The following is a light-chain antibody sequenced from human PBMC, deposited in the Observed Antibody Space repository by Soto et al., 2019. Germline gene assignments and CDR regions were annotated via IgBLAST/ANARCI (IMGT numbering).Light chain of an antibody. CDR2: GNS. CDR3: QSYDSSLSAWV. CDR1: SSNIGAGYD. J-gene: IGLJ3*02. V-gene: IGLV1-40*01. Sequence: QSVLTQLPSVSGAPGQRVTISCTGSSSNIGAGYDVHWYQQLPGTAPKLLIYGNSNRPSGVPDRFSGSKSGTSASLAITGLQAEDEADYYCQSYDSSLSAWVFGGGTQLTVL.